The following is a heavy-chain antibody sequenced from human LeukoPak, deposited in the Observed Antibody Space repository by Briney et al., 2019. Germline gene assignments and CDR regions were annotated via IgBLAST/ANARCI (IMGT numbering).Heavy chain of an antibody. V-gene: IGHV3-21*01. D-gene: IGHD3-22*01. CDR1: GFTFSSYS. CDR3: ARDLSFYDSSEKASSLYYFDY. CDR2: ISSSSSYI. Sequence: GGSLRLSCAASGFTFSSYSMNWVRQAPGKGLEWVSSISSSSSYIYYADSVKGRFTISRDNAKNSLYLQMNSLRAEDTAVYYCARDLSFYDSSEKASSLYYFDYWGQGTLVTVSS. J-gene: IGHJ4*02.